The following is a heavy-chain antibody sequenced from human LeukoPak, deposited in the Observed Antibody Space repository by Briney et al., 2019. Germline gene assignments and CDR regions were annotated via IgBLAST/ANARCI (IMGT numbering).Heavy chain of an antibody. Sequence: GESLKISCAASGFTFDDYGMSWVRQAPGKGLEWVSGINWNGGSTGYADSVKGRFTISRDNAKNSLYLQMNSLRAEDTALYYCARAGSMIVEYYFDYWGQGTLVTVSS. J-gene: IGHJ4*02. CDR2: INWNGGST. D-gene: IGHD3-22*01. V-gene: IGHV3-20*04. CDR3: ARAGSMIVEYYFDY. CDR1: GFTFDDYG.